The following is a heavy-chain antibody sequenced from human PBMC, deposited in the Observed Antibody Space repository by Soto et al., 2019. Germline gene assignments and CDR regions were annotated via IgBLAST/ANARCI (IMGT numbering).Heavy chain of an antibody. CDR3: AKGGVGACPPAFDI. Sequence: EVQLLESGGGLVQPGGSLRVSCAASGFIFSSYGMTWVRQAPGKGLEWVSGINGGGYSTYYAHSVKGRFTISRNTSKNTLQLHRSSLGAEATAVYYCAKGGVGACPPAFDIWGQGTMVTVSS. CDR1: GFIFSSYG. J-gene: IGHJ3*02. D-gene: IGHD2-21*01. V-gene: IGHV3-23*01. CDR2: INGGGYST.